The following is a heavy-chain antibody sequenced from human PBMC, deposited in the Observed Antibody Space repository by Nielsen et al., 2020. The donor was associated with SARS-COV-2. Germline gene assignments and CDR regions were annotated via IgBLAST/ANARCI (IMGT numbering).Heavy chain of an antibody. CDR1: GYTFTSYG. CDR3: ARGLRDFWSGYDDEFAEYFQH. Sequence: ASVKVSCKASGYTFTSYGISWVRQAPGQGLEWMGIINPSGGSTSYAQKFQGRVTMTRDTSTSTVYMELSSLRSEDTAVYYCARGLRDFWSGYDDEFAEYFQHWGQGTLVTVSS. J-gene: IGHJ1*01. D-gene: IGHD3-3*01. V-gene: IGHV1-46*01. CDR2: INPSGGST.